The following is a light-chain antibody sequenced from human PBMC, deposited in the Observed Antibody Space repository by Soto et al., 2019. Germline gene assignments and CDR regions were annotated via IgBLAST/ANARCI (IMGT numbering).Light chain of an antibody. V-gene: IGKV1-33*01. CDR3: QQYVNLPLT. CDR2: DAS. Sequence: DIQMTQSPSSLSASVGDRVTITCQASQDISNYVNWYQQKPGKAPKLLIYDASNLETGVPSRFSGSGSGTDFTFTISSLQPEDIATYYCQQYVNLPLTFGPGTKVDIK. CDR1: QDISNY. J-gene: IGKJ3*01.